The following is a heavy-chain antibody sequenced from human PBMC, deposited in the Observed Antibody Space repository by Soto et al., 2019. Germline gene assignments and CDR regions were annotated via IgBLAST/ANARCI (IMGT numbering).Heavy chain of an antibody. CDR2: VYYNGNT. CDR1: GVSISGSTFY. Sequence: QLQLHESGPGLVRPSETLSLTCSVSGVSISGSTFYWAWISQPPGKGLEWIGTVYYNGNTYYNPSLRSRVTISLQPSKNQFSLTLRFVTAADTTEYYCARLLGLRAADAWGQGTLVTVSS. J-gene: IGHJ5*02. V-gene: IGHV4-39*01. CDR3: ARLLGLRAADA.